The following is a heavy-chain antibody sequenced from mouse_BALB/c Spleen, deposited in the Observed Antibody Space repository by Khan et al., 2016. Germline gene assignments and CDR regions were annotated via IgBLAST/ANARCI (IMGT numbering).Heavy chain of an antibody. V-gene: IGHV3-6*02. J-gene: IGHJ1*01. CDR2: ISYDGST. CDR3: ASSWEGWYVDV. CDR1: GYSITSGYY. Sequence: EVQLQESGPGLVKPSQSLSLTCSVTGYSITSGYYWNWIRQFPGNKLEWMGYISYDGSTNYNPSLKNRISITRDTSKNQFFLKLNSVTTEDTATCYCASSWEGWYVDVWGAGTTVTVSS. D-gene: IGHD4-1*01.